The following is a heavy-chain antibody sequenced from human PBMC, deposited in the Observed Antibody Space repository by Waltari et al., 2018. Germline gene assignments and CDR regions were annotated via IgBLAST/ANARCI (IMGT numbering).Heavy chain of an antibody. D-gene: IGHD2-2*01. CDR1: GFTFSTYN. V-gene: IGHV3-48*04. Sequence: EVQLVESGGGLVQPGGSRRLSCAASGFTFSTYNVNWVRQAPGKGLEWVSHISSSSSTIHYADSVRGRFTISRDNAKNSLYLQMNSLRAEDTAVYYCARDRSSCLDYWGQGTLVAVSS. CDR3: ARDRSSCLDY. J-gene: IGHJ4*02. CDR2: ISSSSSTI.